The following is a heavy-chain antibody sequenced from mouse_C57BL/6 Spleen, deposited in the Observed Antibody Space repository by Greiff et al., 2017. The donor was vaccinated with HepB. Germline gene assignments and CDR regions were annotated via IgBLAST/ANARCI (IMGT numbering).Heavy chain of an antibody. CDR3: TTVQLRLRRGFDY. CDR2: IDPENGDT. J-gene: IGHJ2*01. Sequence: EVKLLESGAELVRPGASVKLSCTASGFNIKDDYMHWVKQRPEQGLEWIGWIDPENGDTEYASRFQGKATITADTSSNTAYMQLSSLTSEDTAVYYCTTVQLRLRRGFDYWGQGTTLTVSS. CDR1: GFNIKDDY. V-gene: IGHV14-4*01. D-gene: IGHD3-2*02.